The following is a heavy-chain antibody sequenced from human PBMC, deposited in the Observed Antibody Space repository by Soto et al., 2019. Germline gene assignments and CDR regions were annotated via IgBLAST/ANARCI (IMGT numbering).Heavy chain of an antibody. Sequence: PSETLSLTCTVSGVSISSSSYYWGWIRQPPGKGLEWIGSIYYSGSTYYNPSLKSRVTISVDTSKNQFSLKLSSVTAADTAVYYCARPDSSGSLDYWGQGTLVTVSS. CDR3: ARPDSSGSLDY. J-gene: IGHJ4*02. CDR1: GVSISSSSYY. D-gene: IGHD6-19*01. CDR2: IYYSGST. V-gene: IGHV4-39*01.